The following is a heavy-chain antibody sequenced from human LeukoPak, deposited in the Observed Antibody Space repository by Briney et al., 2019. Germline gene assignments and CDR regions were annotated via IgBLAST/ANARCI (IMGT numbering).Heavy chain of an antibody. D-gene: IGHD3-22*01. Sequence: PGGSLRLSCAASGFTLSSYAMSWVRQAPGKGLEWVSLISGNAGSTYYADSVKGRFTNSRDITKNTLYLQMNSLRAEDTAAYYCAKLYYYDSSGYYDYWGQGTLVTVSS. CDR1: GFTLSSYA. CDR2: ISGNAGST. CDR3: AKLYYYDSSGYYDY. J-gene: IGHJ4*02. V-gene: IGHV3-23*01.